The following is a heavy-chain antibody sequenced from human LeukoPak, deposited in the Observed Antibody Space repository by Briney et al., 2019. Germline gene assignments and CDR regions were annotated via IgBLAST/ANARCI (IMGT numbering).Heavy chain of an antibody. Sequence: GGSLRLSCAASGFDFSTYAMNWVRRAPGKGLEWVSSISGSDDTTYYADSVKGRFTISRDNSKNTLYLQMNSLGAEDTAVYYCARGVNPFRGYYYVFFFDYWGQGIRVIVSS. D-gene: IGHD2/OR15-2a*01. CDR1: GFDFSTYA. CDR2: ISGSDDTT. V-gene: IGHV3-23*01. J-gene: IGHJ4*02. CDR3: ARGVNPFRGYYYVFFFDY.